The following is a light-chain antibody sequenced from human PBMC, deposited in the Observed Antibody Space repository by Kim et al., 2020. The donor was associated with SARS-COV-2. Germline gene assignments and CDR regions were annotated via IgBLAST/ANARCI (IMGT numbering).Light chain of an antibody. V-gene: IGKV3-20*01. CDR2: GAS. CDR1: QSVSSNY. Sequence: EIVLTQSPGTLSLSPGERATLSCRASQSVSSNYLAWYQQKPGQAPRLLIYGASSRATGIPDRFSGSGSGTDFTLTISRLEPEDFAVYYCQQYDSSTASYAFGQGTKLEI. CDR3: QQYDSSTASYA. J-gene: IGKJ2*01.